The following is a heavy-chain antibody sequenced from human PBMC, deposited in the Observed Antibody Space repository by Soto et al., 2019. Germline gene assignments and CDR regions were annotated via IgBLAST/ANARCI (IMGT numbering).Heavy chain of an antibody. CDR3: ATVGGNWNYVDH. D-gene: IGHD1-20*01. CDR1: GGSISSGGYY. Sequence: NPSETLSLTCTVAGGSISSGGYYWSWIRQHPEKGLEWIGYIYYTGSTYYNPSLKSRVTMSVDTPKNQFSLKLSSVTAADTAVYYCATVGGNWNYVDHWGQGTLVTVSA. CDR2: IYYTGST. V-gene: IGHV4-31*03. J-gene: IGHJ4*02.